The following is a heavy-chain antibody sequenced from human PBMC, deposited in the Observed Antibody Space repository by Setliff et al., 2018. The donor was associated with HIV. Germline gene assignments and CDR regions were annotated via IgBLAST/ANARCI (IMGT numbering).Heavy chain of an antibody. V-gene: IGHV3-23*01. J-gene: IGHJ5*02. Sequence: PGGSLRLSCTASAFTFNKYAMAWVRQAPGKGLKWVSAISGSRGSTFYADSVKGRFTISRDNSKNTLYLQMNSLRVEDTAVYYCAKAHPGAYNWNYYNPPRWFDPWGQGTLVTVSS. CDR3: AKAHPGAYNWNYYNPPRWFDP. CDR1: AFTFNKYA. CDR2: ISGSRGST. D-gene: IGHD1-7*01.